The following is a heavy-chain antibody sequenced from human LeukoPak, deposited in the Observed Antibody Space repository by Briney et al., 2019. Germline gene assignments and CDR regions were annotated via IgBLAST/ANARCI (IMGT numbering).Heavy chain of an antibody. V-gene: IGHV1-46*01. J-gene: IGHJ4*02. CDR3: ARAGYCSDGKCYTFDY. CDR1: GYTFTNYY. D-gene: IGHD2-15*01. CDR2: INPSGSST. Sequence: GASVKVSCKASGYTFTNYYIHWVREAPGQGLEWMGIINPSGSSTSYAQKFQGRVTMTRDTSTSTVYMELSSLRSEDTAVYYCARAGYCSDGKCYTFDYWGQGTLVTVSS.